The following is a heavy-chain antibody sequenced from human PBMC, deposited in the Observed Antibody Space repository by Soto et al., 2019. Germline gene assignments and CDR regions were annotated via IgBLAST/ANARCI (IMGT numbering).Heavy chain of an antibody. J-gene: IGHJ4*02. Sequence: LTCSVSGVSLTSGTYYWSWIRQHPGKGLEWIGYIFYSGSTDYNPSLESRVNISVDTSKNQFSLKLSSVTAADTAVYYCASTEDFIDYWGQATLVTVSS. CDR1: GVSLTSGTYY. CDR2: IFYSGST. V-gene: IGHV4-31*03. CDR3: ASTEDFIDY.